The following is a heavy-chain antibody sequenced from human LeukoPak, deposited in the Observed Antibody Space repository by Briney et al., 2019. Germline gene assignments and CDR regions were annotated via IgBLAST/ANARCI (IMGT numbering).Heavy chain of an antibody. D-gene: IGHD6-19*01. Sequence: GGSLRLSCAASGLPFSSYGMHWVRQAPGKGLEWVAVISYDGSNKYYADSVKGRFTISRDNSKNTLYLQMNSLRAEDTAVYYCARRQYYFDYWGQGTLVTVSS. V-gene: IGHV3-30*19. J-gene: IGHJ4*02. CDR3: ARRQYYFDY. CDR1: GLPFSSYG. CDR2: ISYDGSNK.